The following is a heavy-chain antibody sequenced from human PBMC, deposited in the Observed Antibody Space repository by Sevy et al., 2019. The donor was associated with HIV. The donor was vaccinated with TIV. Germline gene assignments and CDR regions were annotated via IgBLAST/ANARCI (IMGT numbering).Heavy chain of an antibody. J-gene: IGHJ6*02. D-gene: IGHD3-22*01. V-gene: IGHV4-30-4*01. CDR1: GGSISSGDYY. CDR2: IYYIGST. Sequence: SETLSLTCTVSGGSISSGDYYWSWIRQPPWKGLEWIGYIYYIGSTYYNPSLKSRVTISVDTSKNQFSLKLSSVTAADTAVYYCARARITMIVVVIHYYYYGMDVLGQGTSVTVSS. CDR3: ARARITMIVVVIHYYYYGMDV.